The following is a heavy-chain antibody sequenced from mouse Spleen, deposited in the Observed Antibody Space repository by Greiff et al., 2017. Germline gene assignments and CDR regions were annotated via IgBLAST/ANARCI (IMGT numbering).Heavy chain of an antibody. CDR1: GYTFTSYV. D-gene: IGHD2-10*02. Sequence: IQLQQSGPELVKPGASVKMSCKASGYTFTSYVMHWVKQKPGQGLEWIGYINPYNDGTKYNEKFKGKATLTSDKSSSTAYMELSSLTSEDSAVYYCARERYGNYGYAMDYWGQGTSVTVSS. V-gene: IGHV1-14*01. CDR3: ARERYGNYGYAMDY. CDR2: INPYNDGT. J-gene: IGHJ4*01.